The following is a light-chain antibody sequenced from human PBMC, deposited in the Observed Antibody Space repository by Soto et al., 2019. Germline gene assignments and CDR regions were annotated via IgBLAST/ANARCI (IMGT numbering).Light chain of an antibody. Sequence: IQLTQSPSSLSASVGDSVTITCRTLQGIATALAWYQCKPGKPPKLLISFASTLESGVPSRFSGSGSGTDFTLTISGLQPEDFATYVCQQFNAYPLTFGGGTRVAI. CDR3: QQFNAYPLT. CDR2: FAS. V-gene: IGKV1-13*02. CDR1: QGIATA. J-gene: IGKJ4*01.